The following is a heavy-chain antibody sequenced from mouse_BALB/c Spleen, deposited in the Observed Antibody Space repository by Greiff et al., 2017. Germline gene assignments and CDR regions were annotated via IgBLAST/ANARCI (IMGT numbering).Heavy chain of an antibody. J-gene: IGHJ3*01. CDR3: ARLDYDYDGWFAY. Sequence: QVQLQQSGAELMKPGASVKISCKATGYTFSSYWIEWVKQRPGHGLEWIGEILPGSGSTNYNEKFKGKATFTADTSSNTAYMQLSSLTSEDSAVYYCARLDYDYDGWFAYWGQGTLVTVSA. V-gene: IGHV1-9*01. CDR2: ILPGSGST. CDR1: GYTFSSYW. D-gene: IGHD2-4*01.